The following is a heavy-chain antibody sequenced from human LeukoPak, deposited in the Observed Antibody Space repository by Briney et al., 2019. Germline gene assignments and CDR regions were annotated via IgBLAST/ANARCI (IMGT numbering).Heavy chain of an antibody. CDR1: GGSFSGYY. CDR3: ARGITSSGRMGAFDI. CDR2: INHSGST. J-gene: IGHJ3*02. Sequence: NPSETLSLTCAVYGGSFSGYYWSWIRQPPGKGLEWIGEINHSGSTNHNPSLKSRVTISVDTSKSQFSLKLSSVTAADTAVYYCARGITSSGRMGAFDIWGQGTMVTVSS. V-gene: IGHV4-34*01. D-gene: IGHD6-19*01.